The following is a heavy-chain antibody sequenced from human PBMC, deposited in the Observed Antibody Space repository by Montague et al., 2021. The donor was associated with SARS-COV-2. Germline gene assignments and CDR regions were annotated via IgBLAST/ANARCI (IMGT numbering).Heavy chain of an antibody. D-gene: IGHD2-21*01. V-gene: IGHV4-61*02. CDR1: GGSISNTLYY. Sequence: TLSLTCTVSGGSISNTLYYWNWIRQPPGKGLEWIGRIYSSGTTTYNPSLKSRVTISLDTSKNQFSLKLSSVTAADTAVYYCARDGEGTFSFYSYDGFDIWGQGTTVTVSS. CDR2: IYSSGTT. J-gene: IGHJ6*02. CDR3: ARDGEGTFSFYSYDGFDI.